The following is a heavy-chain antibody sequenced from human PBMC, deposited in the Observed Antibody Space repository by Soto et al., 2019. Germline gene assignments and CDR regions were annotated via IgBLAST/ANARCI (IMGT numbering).Heavy chain of an antibody. Sequence: GGSLRLSCAASGFTFSSYAMSWVRQAPGKGLEWVSAISRSGGSTYYADSVKGRFTISRDNSNNTLYLQMNSLRAEDTAVYYCAKDTGGYSSSDDYFDYWGQGTLVTVSS. J-gene: IGHJ4*02. CDR1: GFTFSSYA. V-gene: IGHV3-23*01. D-gene: IGHD6-13*01. CDR3: AKDTGGYSSSDDYFDY. CDR2: ISRSGGST.